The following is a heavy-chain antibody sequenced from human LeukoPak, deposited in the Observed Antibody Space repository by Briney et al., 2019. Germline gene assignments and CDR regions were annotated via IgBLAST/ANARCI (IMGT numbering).Heavy chain of an antibody. V-gene: IGHV4-59*01. D-gene: IGHD3-10*01. J-gene: IGHJ6*02. CDR3: AREGVGGYGSGSYYYEYGMDV. CDR1: GGSISSYY. CDR2: IYYSGST. Sequence: SETLSLTCTVSGGSISSYYWSWIRQPPGKGLEWIGYIYYSGSTNYNPSLKSRVTISVDTSKNQFSLKLSSGTAADTAVYYWAREGVGGYGSGSYYYEYGMDVWGQGTTVTVSS.